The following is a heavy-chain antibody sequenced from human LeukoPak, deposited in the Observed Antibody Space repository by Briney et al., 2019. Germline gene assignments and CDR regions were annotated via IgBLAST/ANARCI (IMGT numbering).Heavy chain of an antibody. D-gene: IGHD2-2*01. V-gene: IGHV4-30-2*01. CDR3: ASSTLVPAAFDY. CDR1: GGSISSGGYY. J-gene: IGHJ4*02. CDR2: IYHSGST. Sequence: SETLSLTCAVSGGSISSGGYYWSWIRQPPGKGLEWIGYIYHSGSTYYNPSLKSRVTISVDRSKNQFSLKLSSVTAADTAVYYCASSTLVPAAFDYWGQGTLVTVSS.